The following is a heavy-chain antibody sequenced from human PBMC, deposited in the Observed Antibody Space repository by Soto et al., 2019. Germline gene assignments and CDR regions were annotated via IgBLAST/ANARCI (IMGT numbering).Heavy chain of an antibody. Sequence: EVQLVESGGGLVQPGGPLRLSCAASGFTFNRYWMKWVRQAPGKGLEWMGNINQDGSEKHYVDSVKGRFTISRDNAKDSVYLQMNSLKAEDTAMYYCARGGYDYSNPFDYWGQGTLVTVSS. D-gene: IGHD4-4*01. CDR2: INQDGSEK. CDR1: GFTFNRYW. CDR3: ARGGYDYSNPFDY. V-gene: IGHV3-7*04. J-gene: IGHJ4*02.